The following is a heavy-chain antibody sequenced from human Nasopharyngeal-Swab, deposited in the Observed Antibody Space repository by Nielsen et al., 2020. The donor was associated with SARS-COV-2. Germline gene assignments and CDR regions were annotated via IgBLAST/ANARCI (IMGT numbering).Heavy chain of an antibody. CDR1: GYTFTSYW. CDR2: IDPSDSYT. CDR3: ARGRPSSGSSAYYYYGMDV. D-gene: IGHD1-26*01. V-gene: IGHV5-10-1*01. J-gene: IGHJ6*02. Sequence: GGSLRLSCKGSGYTFTSYWISWVRQMHGKGLEWMGRIDPSDSYTNYNPSFQGHVTISVDKSISTAYLQWSSLKASDTAMYYCARGRPSSGSSAYYYYGMDVWGQGTTVTVSS.